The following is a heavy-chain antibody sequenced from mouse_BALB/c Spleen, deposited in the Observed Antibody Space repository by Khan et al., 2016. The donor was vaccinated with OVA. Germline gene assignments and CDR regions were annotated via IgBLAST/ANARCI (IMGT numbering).Heavy chain of an antibody. V-gene: IGHV1-7*01. CDR2: INPSSGYT. D-gene: IGHD2-14*01. Sequence: QVQLKQSGAELAKPGASVKMSCKASGYTFTSYWMHWVKQRPGQGLEWIGYINPSSGYTEYNQNFKDKSTLTADKSSSTAYMQLSSLTSDYSAVYYCAREGAYYRSDGWFSYWGQGTLVTVSA. CDR3: AREGAYYRSDGWFSY. CDR1: GYTFTSYW. J-gene: IGHJ3*01.